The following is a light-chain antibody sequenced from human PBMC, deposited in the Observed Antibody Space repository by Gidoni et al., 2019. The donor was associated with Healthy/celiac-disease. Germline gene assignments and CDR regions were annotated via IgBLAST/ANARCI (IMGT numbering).Light chain of an antibody. CDR2: AAY. CDR3: QQSYSTPRT. CDR1: QSISSY. V-gene: IGKV1-39*01. Sequence: DIQMTQSPSSLSASVGDRVTITCRASQSISSYLNLYQQKPGKAPKLLIYAAYSLQSGVPSRFSGRGSGTDFTLTISSLQPEAFATYYCQQSYSTPRTFGQGTRVEIK. J-gene: IGKJ1*01.